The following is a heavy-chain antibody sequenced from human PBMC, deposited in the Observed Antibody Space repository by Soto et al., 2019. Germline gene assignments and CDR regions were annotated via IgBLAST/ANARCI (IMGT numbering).Heavy chain of an antibody. J-gene: IGHJ6*02. CDR1: GGTFITYG. V-gene: IGHV1-69*06. Sequence: QVQLVQSGSEVTKPGYSGNVSCKASGGTFITYGINWVRHAPGQGREWMGGIIPIFDTTNYAQKVQGKFTITADKSTSTFFMELSSLRNEDTAEYYCARDEAAAAKRSMDVWGQGTTVTVYS. CDR2: IIPIFDTT. D-gene: IGHD6-13*01. CDR3: ARDEAAAAKRSMDV.